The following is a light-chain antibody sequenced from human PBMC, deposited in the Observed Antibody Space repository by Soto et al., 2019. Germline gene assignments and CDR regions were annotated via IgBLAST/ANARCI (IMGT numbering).Light chain of an antibody. V-gene: IGKV3-15*01. Sequence: IVLTQSPGTLSLSPGESATLSCRASQTVTDSYLAWYQQTPGQAPRLVIFDASTRATGIPDRFTGRGSGTEFTLTISSLQSEDSAVYFCQQYNDWPPITFGGGTKVDIK. J-gene: IGKJ4*01. CDR2: DAS. CDR1: QTVTDSY. CDR3: QQYNDWPPIT.